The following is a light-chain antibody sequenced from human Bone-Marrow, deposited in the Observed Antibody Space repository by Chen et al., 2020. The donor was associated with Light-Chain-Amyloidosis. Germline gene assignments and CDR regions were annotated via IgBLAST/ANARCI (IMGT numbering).Light chain of an antibody. J-gene: IGLJ1*01. Sequence: QSALTQPASVSGSPGQSITISCTGTSSDVGGDNHVSWYQQHPDKAPKLLIYEVTNRPSWVPDRFSGAKSDNPASLTISWLQTADEADYFCSSYTMTNTLVFGSGTRVTVL. V-gene: IGLV2-14*01. CDR2: EVT. CDR1: SSDVGGDNH. CDR3: SSYTMTNTLV.